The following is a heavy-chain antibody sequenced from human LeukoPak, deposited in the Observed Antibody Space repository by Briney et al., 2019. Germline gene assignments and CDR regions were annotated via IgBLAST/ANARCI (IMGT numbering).Heavy chain of an antibody. V-gene: IGHV3-30-3*01. J-gene: IGHJ3*02. CDR1: GFTFSSYA. Sequence: GGSLRLSCAASGFTFSSYAMHWVRQAPGKGLEWVAVISYDGSNKYYADSVKGRFTISRDNSKNTLYLQMNSLRAEDTAVYYCATYGGNQQDDAFDIWGQGTMVTVSS. CDR2: ISYDGSNK. D-gene: IGHD4-23*01. CDR3: ATYGGNQQDDAFDI.